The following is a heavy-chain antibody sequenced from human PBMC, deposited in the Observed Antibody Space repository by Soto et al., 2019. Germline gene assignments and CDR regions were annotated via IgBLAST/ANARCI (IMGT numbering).Heavy chain of an antibody. V-gene: IGHV1-46*01. J-gene: IGHJ3*02. CDR2: INPSGGST. CDR3: ARPRRSDFWSGPDAFDI. Sequence: ASVKVSCKASGYTFTSYYMHWARQGPGQELEWMGIINPSGGSTSYAQKFQGRVTMTRDKSTSTAYMELSSLRSEDTAVYYCARPRRSDFWSGPDAFDIWGQGTMVTVSS. CDR1: GYTFTSYY. D-gene: IGHD3-3*01.